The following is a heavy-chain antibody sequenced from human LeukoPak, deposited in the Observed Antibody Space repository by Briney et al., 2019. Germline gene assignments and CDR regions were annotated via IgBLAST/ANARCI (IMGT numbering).Heavy chain of an antibody. CDR2: IYYSGST. Sequence: TSETLSLTCAVSGYSISSGDYYWSWIRQPPGKGLEWIGYIYYSGSTYYNPSLKSRVTISVDTSKNQFSLKLSSVTAADTAVYYCARVTSSSWDPFFDYWGQGTLVTVSS. D-gene: IGHD6-13*01. V-gene: IGHV4-30-4*08. CDR1: GYSISSGDYY. J-gene: IGHJ4*02. CDR3: ARVTSSSWDPFFDY.